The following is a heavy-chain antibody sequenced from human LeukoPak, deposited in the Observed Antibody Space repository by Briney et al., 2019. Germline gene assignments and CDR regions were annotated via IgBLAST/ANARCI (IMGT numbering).Heavy chain of an antibody. D-gene: IGHD6-19*01. V-gene: IGHV3-53*01. Sequence: PGGSLRLSCAASGFTVSSNYMIWVRQAPGRGLEWVSVIYSGGSTYYADSVKGRFTISRDNSKNMMYLQMNSLRAEDTAVYYCARDSSGWSKNYWGQGTRVTVSS. CDR3: ARDSSGWSKNY. J-gene: IGHJ4*02. CDR1: GFTVSSNY. CDR2: IYSGGST.